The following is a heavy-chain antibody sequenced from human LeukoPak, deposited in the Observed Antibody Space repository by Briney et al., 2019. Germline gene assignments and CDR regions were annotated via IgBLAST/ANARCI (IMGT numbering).Heavy chain of an antibody. CDR1: GFTFSNYY. V-gene: IGHV3-11*01. D-gene: IGHD2/OR15-2a*01. CDR2: INTIGTTI. J-gene: IGHJ3*01. CDR3: ARGDFGRYAFDF. Sequence: PEGSLRLSCAASGFTFSNYYMSWIRQAPGKGLEWVSYINTIGTTIYYADSLKGRFTISRDNAENSLSLQMDSLRAEDTAVYYCARGDFGRYAFDFWGQGTMVTVSS.